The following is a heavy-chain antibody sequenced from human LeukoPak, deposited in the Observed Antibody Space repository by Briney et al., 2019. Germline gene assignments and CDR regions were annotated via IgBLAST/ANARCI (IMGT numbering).Heavy chain of an antibody. D-gene: IGHD3-10*01. CDR3: ARPTDYGSDAFDI. CDR2: IYTSGST. J-gene: IGHJ3*02. CDR1: GGPISSYY. V-gene: IGHV4-4*07. Sequence: SETLSLTCTVSGGPISSYYWSWMRQPAGKGLEWIGRIYTSGSTNYNPSLKSRVTMSVDTSKNQFSLKLSAVTAADTAVYYCARPTDYGSDAFDIWGQGTMVTVSS.